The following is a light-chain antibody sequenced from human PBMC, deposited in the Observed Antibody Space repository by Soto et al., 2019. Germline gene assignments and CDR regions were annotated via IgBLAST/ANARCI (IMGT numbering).Light chain of an antibody. CDR1: QSVSSY. CDR2: DAS. V-gene: IGKV3-11*01. J-gene: IGKJ1*01. CDR3: QQYGNSPWT. Sequence: EIVLTQSPATLSLSPGERATLSCRASQSVSSYLAWYQQKPGQAPRLLIYDASNRATGIPARFSGSGSGTDFTLTISSLEPEDFAVYFCQQYGNSPWTFGHGTTVEIK.